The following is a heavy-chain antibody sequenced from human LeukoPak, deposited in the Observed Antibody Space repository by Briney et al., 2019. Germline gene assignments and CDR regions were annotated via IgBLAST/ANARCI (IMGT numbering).Heavy chain of an antibody. Sequence: ASVKVSCKASGGTFNSYAISWVRQAPGQGLEWMGWIIPIHGIANYAQQFQARVTITADKTTSTAYMEPSSLRSEGTAVYYCARGVAAAGTLNLDYWGQGALVTVSS. J-gene: IGHJ4*02. V-gene: IGHV1-69*10. D-gene: IGHD6-13*01. CDR2: IIPIHGIA. CDR3: ARGVAAAGTLNLDY. CDR1: GGTFNSYA.